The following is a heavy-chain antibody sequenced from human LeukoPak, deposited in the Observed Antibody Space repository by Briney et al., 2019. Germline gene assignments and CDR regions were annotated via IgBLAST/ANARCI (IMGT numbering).Heavy chain of an antibody. CDR2: IWYDGSNK. CDR3: ARDSGYYDFWSGYYKYNWFDP. CDR1: GFTFSSYG. D-gene: IGHD3-3*01. J-gene: IGHJ5*02. Sequence: PGGSLRLSCAASGFTFSSYGMHWVRQAPGKGLEWVAVIWYDGSNKYYADSVKGRFTISRDNSKSTLYLQMNSLRAEDTAVYYCARDSGYYDFWSGYYKYNWFDPWGQGTLVTVSS. V-gene: IGHV3-33*01.